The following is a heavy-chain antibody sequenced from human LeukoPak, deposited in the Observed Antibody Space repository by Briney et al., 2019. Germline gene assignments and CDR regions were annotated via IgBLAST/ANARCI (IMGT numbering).Heavy chain of an antibody. D-gene: IGHD3-22*01. CDR1: GGSFSTYY. Sequence: PSETLSLTCTVSGGSFSTYYWTWIRQPPGEGLEWVGYIYSSGSTNYNPSLKSRVTISVDTSKNQFSLKLSSVTAADTAVYYCARGGSGYSTDYWGQGTLVTVPS. CDR2: IYSSGST. CDR3: ARGGSGYSTDY. J-gene: IGHJ4*02. V-gene: IGHV4-59*01.